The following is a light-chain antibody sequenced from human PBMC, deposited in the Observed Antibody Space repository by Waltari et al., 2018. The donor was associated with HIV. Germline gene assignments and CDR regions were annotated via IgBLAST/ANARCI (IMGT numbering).Light chain of an antibody. V-gene: IGLV2-11*01. CDR2: DVT. CDR1: SSAVGGYSF. CDR3: CSYAGDPWV. Sequence: QSALTQPRSVSGSPGQSVTISCTGTSSAVGGYSFVSWYQQHPNQAPKLMIYDVTKRPSGVPDRFSGSKSGNTASLTISGLQAEDEADYYCCSYAGDPWVFGGGTKLTVL. J-gene: IGLJ3*02.